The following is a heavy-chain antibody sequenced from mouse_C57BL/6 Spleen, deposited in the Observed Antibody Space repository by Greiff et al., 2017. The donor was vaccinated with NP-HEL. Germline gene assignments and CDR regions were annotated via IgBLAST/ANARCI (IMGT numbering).Heavy chain of an antibody. J-gene: IGHJ4*01. D-gene: IGHD2-1*01. CDR1: GFTFSDFY. Sequence: EVQRVESGGGLVQSGRSLRLSCATSGFTFSDFYMEWVRQAPGKGLEWIAASRNKANDYTTEYSASVKGRFIVSRDTSQSILYLQMNALRAEDTAIYYCARDAFGNSFMDYWGQGTSVTVSS. V-gene: IGHV7-1*01. CDR2: SRNKANDYTT. CDR3: ARDAFGNSFMDY.